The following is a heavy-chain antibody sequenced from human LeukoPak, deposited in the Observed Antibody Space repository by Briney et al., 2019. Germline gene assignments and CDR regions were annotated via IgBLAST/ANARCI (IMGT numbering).Heavy chain of an antibody. CDR3: ARVVRYNYYYYYMDV. V-gene: IGHV1-69*05. D-gene: IGHD1-14*01. CDR1: GGTFSSYA. J-gene: IGHJ6*03. CDR2: TIPIFGTA. Sequence: SVKVSCKASGGTFSSYAISWVRQAPGQGLEWMGGTIPIFGTANYAQKFQGRVTITTDESTSTAYMELSSLRSEDTAVYYCARVVRYNYYYYYMDVWGKGTTVTVSS.